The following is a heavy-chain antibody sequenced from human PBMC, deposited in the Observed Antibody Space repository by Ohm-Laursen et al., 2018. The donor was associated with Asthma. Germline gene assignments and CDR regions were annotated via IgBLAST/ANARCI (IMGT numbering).Heavy chain of an antibody. CDR3: ARTSYYYDSSGFHDAFDI. D-gene: IGHD3-22*01. J-gene: IGHJ3*02. Sequence: SETLSLTCTVSGGSISSYYWSWIRQPPGKGLEWIGYIYYRGCTNYNPSLKSRVTISVDTSKNQFSLKLSSVTAADTAVYYCARTSYYYDSSGFHDAFDIWGQGTMVTVSS. CDR2: IYYRGCT. CDR1: GGSISSYY. V-gene: IGHV4-59*01.